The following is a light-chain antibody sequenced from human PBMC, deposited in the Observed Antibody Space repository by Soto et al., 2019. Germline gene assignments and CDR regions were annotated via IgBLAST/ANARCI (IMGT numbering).Light chain of an antibody. CDR1: QSISTY. V-gene: IGKV1-39*01. CDR3: QQSYSYPRT. Sequence: DIQMTQSPSSLSASVGDRVTITCRASQSISTYLNWYQQKVGKAPTLLIYAASSLQTGVPSRGSGSGSGTDYTITISTLQSEDFAIYFWQQSYSYPRTFGQGTNLEIK. CDR2: AAS. J-gene: IGKJ2*02.